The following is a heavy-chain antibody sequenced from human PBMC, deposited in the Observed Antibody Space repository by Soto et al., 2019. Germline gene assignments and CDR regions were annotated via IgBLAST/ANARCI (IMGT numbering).Heavy chain of an antibody. Sequence: EVQLLESGGGLVQPGGSLRLSCAASGFTFSSYAMSWVRQAPGKGLEWVSAISGSGGSTYYADSVKGRFTISRDNSKNTLYLQMNSLRAEDTAVYYCAKVASDFGSGYTLYFDYWGQGTLVTVSS. D-gene: IGHD3-3*01. CDR1: GFTFSSYA. CDR2: ISGSGGST. CDR3: AKVASDFGSGYTLYFDY. V-gene: IGHV3-23*01. J-gene: IGHJ4*02.